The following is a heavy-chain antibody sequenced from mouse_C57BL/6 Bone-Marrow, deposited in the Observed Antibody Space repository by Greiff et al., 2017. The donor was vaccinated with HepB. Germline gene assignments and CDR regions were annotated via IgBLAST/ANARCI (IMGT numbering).Heavy chain of an antibody. J-gene: IGHJ2*01. CDR2: IHPNSGST. CDR1: GYTFTSYW. D-gene: IGHD1-1*02. Sequence: VQLQQPGAELVKPGASVKLSCKASGYTFTSYWMHWVKQRPGQGLEWIGMIHPNSGSTNYNETFKSKATLTVDKSSSTAYMQLSSLTSEDSAVYYCARSHLWPDYWGQGTTLTVSS. V-gene: IGHV1-64*01. CDR3: ARSHLWPDY.